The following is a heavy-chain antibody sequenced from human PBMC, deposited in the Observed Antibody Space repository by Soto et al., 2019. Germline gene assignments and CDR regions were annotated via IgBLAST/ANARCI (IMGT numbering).Heavy chain of an antibody. Sequence: EVQLVESGGGLVKPGGSLRLSCAASGFTFSNAWMSWVRQAPGKGLEWVGRIKSKTDGGTTEYAAPVKGRFTISRDDSKNTLYLQMNSLKTEDTAVYYCTTDFGIITGTADYCGQVTLVTVSS. D-gene: IGHD1-20*01. V-gene: IGHV3-15*01. J-gene: IGHJ4*02. CDR3: TTDFGIITGTADY. CDR1: GFTFSNAW. CDR2: IKSKTDGGTT.